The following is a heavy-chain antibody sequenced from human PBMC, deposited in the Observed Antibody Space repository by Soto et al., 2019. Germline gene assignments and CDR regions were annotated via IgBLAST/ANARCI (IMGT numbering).Heavy chain of an antibody. V-gene: IGHV3-30*18. CDR1: GFTFSSYG. CDR2: ISYDGSNK. D-gene: IGHD3-22*01. Sequence: QVQLVESGGGVVQPGRSLRLSCAASGFTFSSYGMHWVRQAPGKGLEWVAVISYDGSNKYYADSVKGRFTISRDNSKNTLYLQMNSLRAEDTAVYYGAQVMYYYDSSGPWGYWGQGTLFTVSS. CDR3: AQVMYYYDSSGPWGY. J-gene: IGHJ4*02.